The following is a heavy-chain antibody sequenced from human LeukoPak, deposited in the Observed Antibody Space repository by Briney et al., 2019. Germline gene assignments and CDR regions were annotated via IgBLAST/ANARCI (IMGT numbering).Heavy chain of an antibody. CDR1: GYSISSGYY. J-gene: IGHJ4*02. Sequence: KPSETLSLTCAVSGYSISSGYYWGWIRQPPGKGLEWIGSIYHSGSTYYNPSLKSRVTISVDTSKNQFSLKLSSVTAADTAVYYCARSSRITIFGVVTTHPATPWGQGTLVTVSS. CDR3: ARSSRITIFGVVTTHPATP. CDR2: IYHSGST. V-gene: IGHV4-38-2*01. D-gene: IGHD3-3*01.